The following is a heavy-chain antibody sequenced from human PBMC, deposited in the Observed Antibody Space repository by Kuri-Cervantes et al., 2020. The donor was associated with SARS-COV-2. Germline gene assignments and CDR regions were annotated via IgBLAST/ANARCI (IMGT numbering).Heavy chain of an antibody. CDR2: INQDGSEK. CDR1: GFIFRNAW. Sequence: GESLKISCAASGFIFRNAWMSWVRQAPGKGLEWVANINQDGSEKYYVGSVKGRFTISRDNAKNSLYLQMNSLRAEDTAVYYCARDGWGSTSHNWFDPWGQGTLVTVSS. V-gene: IGHV3-7*04. D-gene: IGHD2-2*01. CDR3: ARDGWGSTSHNWFDP. J-gene: IGHJ5*02.